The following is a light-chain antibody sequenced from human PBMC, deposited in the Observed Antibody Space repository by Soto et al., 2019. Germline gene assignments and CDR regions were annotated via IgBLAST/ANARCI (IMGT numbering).Light chain of an antibody. V-gene: IGLV1-44*01. CDR2: LND. CDR1: FSNIGDNA. CDR3: AAWDDSLTAL. J-gene: IGLJ1*01. Sequence: QSVLTQPPSLSATPGQRVNISCSGSFSNIGDNAVNWYQQLPGAAPKLLIYLNDQRPSGVPDRFSGSKSGTSAYLAISGLQSEDEADYYCAAWDDSLTALFGTGTKVTV.